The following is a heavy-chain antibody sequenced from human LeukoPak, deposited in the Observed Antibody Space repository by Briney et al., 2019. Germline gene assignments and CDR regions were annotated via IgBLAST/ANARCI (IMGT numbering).Heavy chain of an antibody. CDR2: ISWNSGSI. CDR1: GFTFDDYA. CDR3: AKDRAGSIVVVVAATNSFDY. Sequence: PGGPLRLSCAASGFTFDDYAMHWVRQAPGKGLEWVSGISWNSGSIGYADSVKGRFTISRDNAKNSLYLQMNSLRAEDTALYYCAKDRAGSIVVVVAATNSFDYWGQGTLVTVSS. J-gene: IGHJ4*02. V-gene: IGHV3-9*01. D-gene: IGHD2-15*01.